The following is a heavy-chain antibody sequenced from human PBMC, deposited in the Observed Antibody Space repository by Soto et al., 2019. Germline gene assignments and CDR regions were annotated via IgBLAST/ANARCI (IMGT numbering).Heavy chain of an antibody. CDR1: GYTFTSYD. CDR2: MNPNSGNT. J-gene: IGHJ1*01. Sequence: ASVKVSCKVSGYTFTSYDINWVRQATGQGLEWMGWMNPNSGNTGYAQKFQGRVTMTRNTSISTAYMELRSLRSEDTAVYYCARVSAAAGTAYFQHWGQGTLVTVSS. D-gene: IGHD6-13*01. V-gene: IGHV1-8*01. CDR3: ARVSAAAGTAYFQH.